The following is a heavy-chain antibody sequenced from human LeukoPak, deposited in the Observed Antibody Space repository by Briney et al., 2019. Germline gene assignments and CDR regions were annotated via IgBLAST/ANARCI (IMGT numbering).Heavy chain of an antibody. J-gene: IGHJ4*02. D-gene: IGHD3-10*01. CDR2: IKGKTDGGTT. V-gene: IGHV3-15*01. CDR1: GFTFSNAC. Sequence: GGSLRLSCAASGFTFSNACMSWVRQAPGKGLEWVGHIKGKTDGGTTGYAAPVQGRFTISRDDSKNTLFLQMNSLKSEDTAVYYCTTDYGSGSYRYFNYWGQGTLVTVSS. CDR3: TTDYGSGSYRYFNY.